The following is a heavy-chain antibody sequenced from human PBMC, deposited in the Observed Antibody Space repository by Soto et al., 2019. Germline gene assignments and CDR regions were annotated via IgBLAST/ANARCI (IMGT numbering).Heavy chain of an antibody. D-gene: IGHD2-21*02. Sequence: CTVSGGSISSGGYYWSWVRQPAGKGLEWIGRIFSSGSTSFNPSLESRVAMSVDTSKNHFSLNLSSVTAADMAVYYCARQRTSVVTQAYFDVWGPGSLVTVS. V-gene: IGHV4-61*02. CDR1: GGSISSGGYY. CDR3: ARQRTSVVTQAYFDV. CDR2: IFSSGST. J-gene: IGHJ4*02.